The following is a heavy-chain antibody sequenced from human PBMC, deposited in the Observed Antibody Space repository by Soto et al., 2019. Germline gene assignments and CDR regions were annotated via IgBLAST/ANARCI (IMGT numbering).Heavy chain of an antibody. CDR1: GFTFSSYA. V-gene: IGHV3-23*01. D-gene: IGHD2-2*01. Sequence: QPGGSLRLSCAASGFTFSSYAMSWVRQAPGKGLEWVSAISGSGGGTYYADSVKGRFTISRDNSKNTLYLQMNSLRAEDTAVYYCVVVVPAAIQFDPWGQGTLVTVSS. J-gene: IGHJ5*02. CDR2: ISGSGGGT. CDR3: VVVVPAAIQFDP.